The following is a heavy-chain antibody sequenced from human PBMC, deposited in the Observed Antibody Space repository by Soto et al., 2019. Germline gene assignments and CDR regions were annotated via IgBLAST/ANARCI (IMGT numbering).Heavy chain of an antibody. CDR3: ARGSDYGDFLDY. J-gene: IGHJ4*02. CDR1: GGTFSSYA. Sequence: SVKVSCKASGGTFSSYAISWVRQAPGQGLEWMGGIIPIFGTANYAQKFQGRVTITADESTSTAYMELSSLRSEDTAVYYCARGSDYGDFLDYWGQGTLVTVSS. D-gene: IGHD4-17*01. V-gene: IGHV1-69*13. CDR2: IIPIFGTA.